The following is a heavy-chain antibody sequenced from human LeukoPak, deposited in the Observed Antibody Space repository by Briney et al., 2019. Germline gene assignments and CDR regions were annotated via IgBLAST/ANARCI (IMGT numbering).Heavy chain of an antibody. J-gene: IGHJ4*02. CDR3: ARVADWIQLWFDY. CDR1: GYTFTGYY. V-gene: IGHV1-2*02. Sequence: ASVKVSCKASGYTFTGYYMHWVRQAPGQGLEWMGWINPNSGGTNYAQKFQGRVTMTRDTSISTAYMELSRLRSDDTAVYYCARVADWIQLWFDYWGQGTLVTVSS. D-gene: IGHD5-18*01. CDR2: INPNSGGT.